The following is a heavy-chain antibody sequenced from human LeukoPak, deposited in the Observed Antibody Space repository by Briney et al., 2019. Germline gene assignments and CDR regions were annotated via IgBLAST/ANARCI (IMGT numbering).Heavy chain of an antibody. Sequence: GGSQRLSCAASGFTFSSYAMNWVRQAPGKGLEWVSTISGSGGSTYYADSVKGRFAISRDNSKNTLFLQMSSLRAEDTAVYYCAKGAYGDYGQDYWGQGTLVTVSS. CDR1: GFTFSSYA. J-gene: IGHJ4*02. CDR2: ISGSGGST. V-gene: IGHV3-23*01. CDR3: AKGAYGDYGQDY. D-gene: IGHD4-17*01.